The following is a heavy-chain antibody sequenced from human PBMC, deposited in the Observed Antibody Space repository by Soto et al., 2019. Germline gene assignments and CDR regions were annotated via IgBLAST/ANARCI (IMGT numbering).Heavy chain of an antibody. V-gene: IGHV3-23*01. Sequence: EVQLLESGGGLLQPGGSLRLSCAASGFTFSNYAMSWVRQAPGKGLEWVSTFSSSGGVTYYADSVKGRFTISRDNSKNTLELQMNSLSAEDTAVYYCTKANRYCSGANCFTFDYWGLGTLVTVSS. CDR3: TKANRYCSGANCFTFDY. CDR2: FSSSGGVT. D-gene: IGHD2-15*01. CDR1: GFTFSNYA. J-gene: IGHJ4*02.